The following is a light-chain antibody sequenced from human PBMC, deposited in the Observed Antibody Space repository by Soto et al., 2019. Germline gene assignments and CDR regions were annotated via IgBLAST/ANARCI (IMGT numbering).Light chain of an antibody. CDR3: CSYAGSSSVV. CDR1: SSDVGSYNF. J-gene: IGLJ2*01. CDR2: EGS. V-gene: IGLV2-23*01. Sequence: QSALTQPASVSGSPGQSITISCTGTSSDVGSYNFVSWYQQHPGKAPKLMIYEGSKRPSGVSNRFSGSKSGNTASLTSSGLQAEDEADYYCCSYAGSSSVVFGGGTKVTVL.